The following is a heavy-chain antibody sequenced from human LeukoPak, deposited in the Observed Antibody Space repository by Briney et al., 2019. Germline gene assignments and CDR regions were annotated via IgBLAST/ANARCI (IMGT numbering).Heavy chain of an antibody. CDR3: ARGLYPSGNYPPDY. J-gene: IGHJ4*02. V-gene: IGHV1-8*01. D-gene: IGHD3-10*01. CDR2: MNPNNGQT. Sequence: GASVKVSCKASGYTFTSYDINWVRQATGQGLEWMAWMNPNNGQTDVAQKFQGRVTMTRDTSISTAYMELSSLRSDDTAVYYCARGLYPSGNYPPDYWGQGTLVTASS. CDR1: GYTFTSYD.